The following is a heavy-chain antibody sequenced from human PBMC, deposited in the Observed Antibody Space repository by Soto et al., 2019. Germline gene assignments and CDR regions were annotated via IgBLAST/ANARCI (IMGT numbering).Heavy chain of an antibody. CDR3: AKDIEAAGFMGCSDS. CDR1: GFTFSNFG. Sequence: QVHLVESGGGVVQPGGSLRLSCTASGFTFSNFGMHWVRQAPGKGPEWVGVVEYDAAKKQYPDSVKGRFTISRHNSNDTLYLEMNTLRAEDTAIYYCAKDIEAAGFMGCSDSWWQGTPVTVSP. D-gene: IGHD6-25*01. V-gene: IGHV3-30*18. J-gene: IGHJ5*01. CDR2: VEYDAAKK.